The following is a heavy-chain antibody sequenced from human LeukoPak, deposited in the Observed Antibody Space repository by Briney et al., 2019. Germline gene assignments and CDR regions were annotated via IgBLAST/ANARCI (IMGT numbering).Heavy chain of an antibody. CDR1: GFTFSSYG. D-gene: IGHD1-26*01. Sequence: ARSLRLSCAASGFTFSSYGMHWVRQAPGKGLEWVAVIAYDGSNKYYADSVKGRFTISRDNSKNTLYLQMNSLRAEDTAVYYCARVMRGSYMYFDYWGQGTLVTVSS. CDR2: IAYDGSNK. V-gene: IGHV3-30*03. J-gene: IGHJ4*02. CDR3: ARVMRGSYMYFDY.